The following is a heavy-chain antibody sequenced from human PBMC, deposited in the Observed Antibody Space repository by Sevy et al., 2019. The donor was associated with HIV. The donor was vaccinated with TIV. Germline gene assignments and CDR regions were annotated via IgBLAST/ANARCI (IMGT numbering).Heavy chain of an antibody. Sequence: GGSLRLSCAASGFTFDDYGMSWVRQAPGKGLEWVSGINWNGGSTGYADSVKSRFTISRDNAKNSLYLQMNSLRAEDTALYYCARGTGSSSSWFLAEYFQHWDQGTLVTVSS. D-gene: IGHD6-13*01. CDR2: INWNGGST. CDR1: GFTFDDYG. J-gene: IGHJ1*01. V-gene: IGHV3-20*04. CDR3: ARGTGSSSSWFLAEYFQH.